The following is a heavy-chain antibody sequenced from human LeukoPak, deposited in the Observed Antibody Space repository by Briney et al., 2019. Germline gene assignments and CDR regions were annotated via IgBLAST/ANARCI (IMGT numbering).Heavy chain of an antibody. Sequence: GESLRISRKGSGYSFTSYWIGWVRQMPGKGLEWMGIIYPGDSDTRYSPSFQGQVTISADKSISTAYLQWSSLKASDTAMYYCARLPAVTTEPFDYWGQGTLVTVSS. D-gene: IGHD4-17*01. CDR3: ARLPAVTTEPFDY. CDR1: GYSFTSYW. V-gene: IGHV5-51*01. J-gene: IGHJ4*02. CDR2: IYPGDSDT.